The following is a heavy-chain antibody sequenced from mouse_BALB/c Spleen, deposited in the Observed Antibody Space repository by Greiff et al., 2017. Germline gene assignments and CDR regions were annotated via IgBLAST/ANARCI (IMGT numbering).Heavy chain of an antibody. CDR1: GYSFTSYW. D-gene: IGHD2-4*01. V-gene: IGHV1-5*01. J-gene: IGHJ2*01. Sequence: VQLKQSGTVLARPGASVKMSCKASGYSFTSYWMHWVKQRPGQGLEWIGAIYPGNSDTSYNQKLKGKAKLTAVTSASTAYMELSSLTNEDSAVYYCTRSYYDYYFDYWGQGTTLTVSS. CDR3: TRSYYDYYFDY. CDR2: IYPGNSDT.